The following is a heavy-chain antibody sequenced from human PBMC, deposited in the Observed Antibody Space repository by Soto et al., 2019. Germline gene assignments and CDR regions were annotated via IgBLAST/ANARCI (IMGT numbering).Heavy chain of an antibody. V-gene: IGHV3-23*01. Sequence: GGSLRLSCAASGLSFDTYAMSWVRQAPGKGLEWVSTISGSGGNTYYADSVKGRFTISRDNSKNILYLQMNSLRAEDTAVYYCAKDLASSSSYLGYWGQGTLVTVSS. CDR1: GLSFDTYA. CDR3: AKDLASSSSYLGY. J-gene: IGHJ4*02. CDR2: ISGSGGNT. D-gene: IGHD6-6*01.